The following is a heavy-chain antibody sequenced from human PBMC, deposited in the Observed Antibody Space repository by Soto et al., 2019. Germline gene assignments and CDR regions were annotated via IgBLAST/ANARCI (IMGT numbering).Heavy chain of an antibody. J-gene: IGHJ6*02. CDR2: IYYSGST. V-gene: IGHV4-59*01. CDR3: AREGTTVDRYYSYGMDV. Sequence: QVQLQESGPGLVKPSETLSLTCTVSGGSISSYYWCWIRQTPGKGLEWIGYIYYSGSTTYNPSLKSRVTISVDTSKNQFSLKLSSVTAADTAVYYCAREGTTVDRYYSYGMDVWGQGTTATVSS. D-gene: IGHD1-1*01. CDR1: GGSISSYY.